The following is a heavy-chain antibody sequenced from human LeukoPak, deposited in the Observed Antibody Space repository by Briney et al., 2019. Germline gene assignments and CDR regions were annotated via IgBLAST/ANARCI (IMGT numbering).Heavy chain of an antibody. V-gene: IGHV1-18*01. CDR1: GYTFTSYG. J-gene: IGHJ5*02. Sequence: ASVKVSCKASGYTFTSYGISWVRQAPGQGLEWMGWISAYNGNTNYAQKLQGRVTMTTDTSTSTAYMELRSLRSDDTAVYYCARFYCSSTSCYRFWFDPWGQGTLVTVSS. CDR2: ISAYNGNT. CDR3: ARFYCSSTSCYRFWFDP. D-gene: IGHD2-2*02.